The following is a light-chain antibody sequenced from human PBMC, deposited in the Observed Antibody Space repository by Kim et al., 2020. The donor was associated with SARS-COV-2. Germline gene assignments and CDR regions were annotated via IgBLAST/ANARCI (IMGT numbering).Light chain of an antibody. CDR3: QQYYTTPIT. CDR1: QSVLSRSNNQNY. CDR2: GAY. Sequence: ATSPCNPSQSVLSRSNNQNYLGWPQQNPERPPRLLIYGAYSRKSGVPDRFGGSVSGTDFTLTISGLQAEDVAVYYCQQYYTTPITFGQGTRLEI. J-gene: IGKJ5*01. V-gene: IGKV4-1*01.